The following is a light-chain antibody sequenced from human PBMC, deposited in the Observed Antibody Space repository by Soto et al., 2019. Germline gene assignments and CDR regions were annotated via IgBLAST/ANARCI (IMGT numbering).Light chain of an antibody. V-gene: IGLV2-14*03. CDR3: SSFTSTSAPV. J-gene: IGLJ3*02. CDR2: DVS. Sequence: QSVLTQPASVSGSPGQSITISCTGTTSDVGAYNYVSWYQQHPGQAPKLMIYDVSTRPSGVSNRFSGSKSGITASLTISGLQAEDEADYYCSSFTSTSAPVFGGGTKLTVL. CDR1: TSDVGAYNY.